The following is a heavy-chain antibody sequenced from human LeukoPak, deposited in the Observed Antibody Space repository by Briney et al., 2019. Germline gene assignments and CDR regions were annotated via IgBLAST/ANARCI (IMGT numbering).Heavy chain of an antibody. CDR2: ISGSSEKI. J-gene: IGHJ4*02. CDR1: GFTFSTFS. V-gene: IGHV3-23*01. Sequence: GGSLRLSCAASGFTFSTFSMNWVRHTPGKGLEWISFISGSSEKIHYADSVKGRFTISRDNSKNTLYLQMNSLRAEDTAVYYCTKDVYYYDSSGRNIIYYFDYWGQGTLVTVSS. CDR3: TKDVYYYDSSGRNIIYYFDY. D-gene: IGHD3-22*01.